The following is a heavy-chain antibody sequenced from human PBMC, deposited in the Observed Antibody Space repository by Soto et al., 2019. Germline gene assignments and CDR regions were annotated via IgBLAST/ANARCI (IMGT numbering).Heavy chain of an antibody. V-gene: IGHV3-74*01. CDR1: GFTFRNYG. Sequence: GGSLRLSCEGSGFTFRNYGMHRVRQAPGKGLEWVLRINNDGSAVTYVDSVMGRFTISRDNAKNTLFLQMDSLRVEDTAVYYCARDPYDDSGFRFDLWGRGTLVTVSS. CDR3: ARDPYDDSGFRFDL. D-gene: IGHD3-22*01. J-gene: IGHJ4*02. CDR2: INNDGSAV.